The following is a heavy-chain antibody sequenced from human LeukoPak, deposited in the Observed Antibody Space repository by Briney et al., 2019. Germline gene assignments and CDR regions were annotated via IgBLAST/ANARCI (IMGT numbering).Heavy chain of an antibody. CDR1: GFSLSNYW. Sequence: GGSLRLSCAASGFSLSNYWMNWVRQAPGKGLEWVANIKQDGSEKNYVDSVKGRFSISRDNAKNSLILQVNSLRDEDTAVYYCARGVWAPFDSWGQGTLVTVSS. CDR3: ARGVWAPFDS. V-gene: IGHV3-7*01. J-gene: IGHJ4*02. D-gene: IGHD7-27*01. CDR2: IKQDGSEK.